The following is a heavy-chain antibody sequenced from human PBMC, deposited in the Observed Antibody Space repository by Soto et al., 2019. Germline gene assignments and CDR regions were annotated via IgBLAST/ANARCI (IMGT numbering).Heavy chain of an antibody. V-gene: IGHV4-39*01. J-gene: IGHJ6*02. CDR1: GGSIVSSSSY. Sequence: SETLSLTCTVSGGSIVSSSSYFYCIRERPWNGLELIGSIYYSGSTYYNPSLKSRVTISVDTSKNQSSLKLSSVTAADTAVYYCARVWYSSGWYSSDYYYGMDVWGQGTTVTVSS. CDR3: ARVWYSSGWYSSDYYYGMDV. D-gene: IGHD6-19*01. CDR2: IYYSGST.